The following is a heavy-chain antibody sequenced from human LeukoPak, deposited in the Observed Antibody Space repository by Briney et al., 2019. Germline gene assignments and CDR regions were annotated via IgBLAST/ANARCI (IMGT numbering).Heavy chain of an antibody. CDR2: ISSSGSTI. CDR1: GFTFSSYE. CDR3: ARDSSGYYHGAYYYYMDV. V-gene: IGHV3-48*03. Sequence: HTGGSLRLSCAASGFTFSSYEMNWVRQAPGKGQEWVSYISSSGSTIYYADSVKGRFTISRDNAKNSLYLQMNSLRAEDTAVYYCARDSSGYYHGAYYYYMDVWGKGTTVTVSS. J-gene: IGHJ6*03. D-gene: IGHD3-22*01.